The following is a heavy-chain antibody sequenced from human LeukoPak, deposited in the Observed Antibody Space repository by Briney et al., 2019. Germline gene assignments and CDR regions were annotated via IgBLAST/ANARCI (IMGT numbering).Heavy chain of an antibody. V-gene: IGHV4-4*07. CDR1: GGSISSYY. J-gene: IGHJ3*02. CDR2: IYTSGSS. Sequence: SETLSLTCTVSGGSISSYYWSWIRQPAGKGLEWIGRIYTSGSSNYNPSLKSRVTMSVDTSKNQFSLKLSSVTAADTAVYYCASLAYCGGDCYSTDAFDIWGQGTMVTVSS. CDR3: ASLAYCGGDCYSTDAFDI. D-gene: IGHD2-21*02.